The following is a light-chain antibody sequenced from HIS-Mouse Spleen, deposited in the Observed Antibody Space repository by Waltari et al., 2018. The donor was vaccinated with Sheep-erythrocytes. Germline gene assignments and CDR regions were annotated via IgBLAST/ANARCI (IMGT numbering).Light chain of an antibody. CDR3: QVWDSSSDHGV. Sequence: SYVLTQPPSVSVAPGKTARITCGGNNIGSKSVHWYQQKPGQAPVLVVYDDSDRPSGIPGRFSGANSGNTATLTISRVEAGDEADYYCQVWDSSSDHGVFGTGTKVTVL. CDR1: NIGSKS. J-gene: IGLJ1*01. V-gene: IGLV3-21*03. CDR2: DDS.